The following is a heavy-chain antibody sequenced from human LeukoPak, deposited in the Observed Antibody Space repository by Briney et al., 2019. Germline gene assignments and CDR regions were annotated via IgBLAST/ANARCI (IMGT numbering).Heavy chain of an antibody. V-gene: IGHV3-23*01. Sequence: PGGSLRLSCAASGFTFSTYAMSWVRQAPGKGLEWVSAISGSGDSTYYADSVKGRFTISRDNSKNTLYLQMNSLRAEDTAVYYCAKTSGVVPASWFDPWGQGTLVTVSS. J-gene: IGHJ5*02. CDR2: ISGSGDST. CDR3: AKTSGVVPASWFDP. CDR1: GFTFSTYA. D-gene: IGHD2-2*01.